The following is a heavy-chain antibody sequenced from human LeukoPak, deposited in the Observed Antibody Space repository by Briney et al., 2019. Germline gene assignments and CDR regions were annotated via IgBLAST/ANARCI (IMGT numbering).Heavy chain of an antibody. V-gene: IGHV1-46*01. Sequence: ASVKVSCKASGYTFTSYYMHWVRQAPGQGLEWMGIINPSGGSTSYAQKFQGRVTMTRDTSTSTVYMELSSLRSKDTAVYYCARAAVVATTVTAIQYYFDYWGQGTLVTVSS. CDR2: INPSGGST. J-gene: IGHJ4*02. CDR3: ARAAVVATTVTAIQYYFDY. D-gene: IGHD2-21*02. CDR1: GYTFTSYY.